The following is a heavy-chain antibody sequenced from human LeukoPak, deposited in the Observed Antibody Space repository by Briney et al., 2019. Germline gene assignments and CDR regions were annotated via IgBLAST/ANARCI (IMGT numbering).Heavy chain of an antibody. V-gene: IGHV3-23*01. CDR1: GFTFSSYA. D-gene: IGHD3-22*01. CDR3: AKDLGVVDITKGYGDWFDP. CDR2: ISGSGGST. Sequence: GGSLRLSCPASGFTFSSYAMSWVSQAPGKGLEWVSAISGSGGSTYYADSVKGRFTISRDNSKNTLYLQMNSLRAEDTAVYYCAKDLGVVDITKGYGDWFDPWGQGTLVTVSS. J-gene: IGHJ5*02.